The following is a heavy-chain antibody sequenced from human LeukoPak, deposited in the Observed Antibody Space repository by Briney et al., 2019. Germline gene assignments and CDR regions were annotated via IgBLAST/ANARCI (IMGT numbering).Heavy chain of an antibody. V-gene: IGHV3-30*18. J-gene: IGHJ4*02. CDR2: ISYDGRNK. Sequence: GGSLRLSCAASGFTFSDYGMHWVRQAPGKGLEWVAVISYDGRNKSYADSVKGRFTISRDNSKNTLDLHLNSLRAEDTAVYYCAKDIPADYWGRGTLVTVSS. CDR3: AKDIPADY. CDR1: GFTFSDYG. D-gene: IGHD2-2*02.